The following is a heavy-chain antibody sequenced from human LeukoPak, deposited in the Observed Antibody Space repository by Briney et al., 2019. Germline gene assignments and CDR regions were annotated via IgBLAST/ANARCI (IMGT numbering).Heavy chain of an antibody. CDR2: ISGNGVKT. CDR3: ARGEYGSGSYHIDY. D-gene: IGHD3-10*01. CDR1: GFIFTSRG. V-gene: IGHV3-23*01. J-gene: IGHJ4*02. Sequence: GGSLRLSCEGSGFIFTSRGLSWVRQAPGKGLEWVSAISGNGVKTYYADAVKGRFIVSRDNSKNTLYLQMNSLRAEDTAVYYCARGEYGSGSYHIDYWGQGTLVTVSS.